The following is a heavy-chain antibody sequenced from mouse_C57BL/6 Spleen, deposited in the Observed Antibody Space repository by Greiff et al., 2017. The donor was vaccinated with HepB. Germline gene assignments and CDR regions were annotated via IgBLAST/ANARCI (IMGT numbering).Heavy chain of an antibody. Sequence: VQLKESGPVLVKPGASVKMSCKASGYTFTDYYMNWVKQSHGKSLEWIGVINPYNGGTSYNQKFKGKATLTVDKSSSTAYMKLTSLTSGDSAVYYCARSYYYSSSYLYYAMDYWGQGTSVTVSS. D-gene: IGHD1-1*01. CDR3: ARSYYYSSSYLYYAMDY. CDR1: GYTFTDYY. J-gene: IGHJ4*01. V-gene: IGHV1-19*01. CDR2: INPYNGGT.